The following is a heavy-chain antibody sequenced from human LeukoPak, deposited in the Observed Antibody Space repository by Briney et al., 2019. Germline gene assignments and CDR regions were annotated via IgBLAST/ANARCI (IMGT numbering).Heavy chain of an antibody. Sequence: PSETLSLTCTVSGGSISSYYWSWIRQPPGKGLEWIGEINHSGSTNYNPSLKSRVTISVDTSKTQFSLTLSSVSAADTAVYYCARGGGHTVTYGNWGQGTLVTVSS. CDR2: INHSGST. V-gene: IGHV4-34*01. CDR3: ARGGGHTVTYGN. J-gene: IGHJ4*02. D-gene: IGHD4-17*01. CDR1: GGSISSYY.